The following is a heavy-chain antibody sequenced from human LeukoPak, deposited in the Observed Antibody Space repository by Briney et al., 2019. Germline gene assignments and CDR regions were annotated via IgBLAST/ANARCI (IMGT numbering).Heavy chain of an antibody. J-gene: IGHJ6*03. Sequence: SETLSLTCTVSGGSISSGSYYWSWIRQPAGKGLEWIGRIYTSGSTNYNPSLKSRVTISVDTSKNQFSLKLSSVTAADTAVYYCARSGVGYGGNWNTRLYYYYYYYMDVWGKGTTVTVSS. CDR3: ARSGVGYGGNWNTRLYYYYYYYMDV. CDR2: IYTSGST. CDR1: GGSISSGSYY. D-gene: IGHD4-23*01. V-gene: IGHV4-61*02.